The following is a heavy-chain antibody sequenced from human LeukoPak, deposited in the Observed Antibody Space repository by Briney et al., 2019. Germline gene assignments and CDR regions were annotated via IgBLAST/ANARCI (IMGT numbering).Heavy chain of an antibody. CDR2: IIPIFGTA. V-gene: IGHV1-69*13. CDR1: GYTFFSYG. J-gene: IGHJ6*02. D-gene: IGHD5-18*01. CDR3: ARRQTGYSYGLSGYYYGMDV. Sequence: SVKVSCKASGYTFFSYGFGWVRQAPGQGLEWMGGIIPIFGTANYAQKFQGRVTITADESTSTAYMELSSLRSEDTAVYYCARRQTGYSYGLSGYYYGMDVWGQGTTVTVSS.